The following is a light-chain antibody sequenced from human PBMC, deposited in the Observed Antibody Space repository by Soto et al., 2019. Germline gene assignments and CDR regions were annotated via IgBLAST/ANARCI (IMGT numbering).Light chain of an antibody. CDR2: EVS. V-gene: IGLV2-14*01. CDR3: SSYRSGSTL. CDR1: SSDIGGYNY. Sequence: QSALTKPASVSGSPGQSITISCTGTSSDIGGYNYVSWYQQYPGKVPKLIVYEVSNRPSGVSNRFSGNKSGNTASLTISGLQAEDEADYYCSSYRSGSTLFGGGTKLTVL. J-gene: IGLJ2*01.